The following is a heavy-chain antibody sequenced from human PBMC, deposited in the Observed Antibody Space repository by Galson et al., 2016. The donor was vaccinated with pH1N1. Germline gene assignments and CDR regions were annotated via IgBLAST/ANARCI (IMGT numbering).Heavy chain of an antibody. Sequence: PALVKPTQTLTLTCTFSGFSLSTSGMCVSWIRQPPGKALEWLARIDWEDDKYYSTSLKTRLTISKDTSKNQVVLTMTNMDPVDTATYFCARTRGGFGDYVYGGQATLVTLST. CDR2: IDWEDDK. CDR1: GFSLSTSGMC. J-gene: IGHJ4*02. V-gene: IGHV2-70*11. CDR3: ARTRGGFGDYVY. D-gene: IGHD3-10*01.